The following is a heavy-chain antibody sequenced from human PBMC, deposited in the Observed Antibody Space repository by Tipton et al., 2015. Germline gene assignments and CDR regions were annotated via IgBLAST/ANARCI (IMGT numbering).Heavy chain of an antibody. V-gene: IGHV4-39*01. Sequence: TLSLTCTVSSFSISTSTYYWGWIRRPPGKGLEWIGSIYYSGSTYYNPSLKSRVTISVDTSKNQFSLKLSSATAADTAVYYCARHLYYYYYGMDVWGQGTTVTVSS. CDR3: ARHLYYYYYGMDV. CDR2: IYYSGST. J-gene: IGHJ6*02. CDR1: SFSISTSTYY.